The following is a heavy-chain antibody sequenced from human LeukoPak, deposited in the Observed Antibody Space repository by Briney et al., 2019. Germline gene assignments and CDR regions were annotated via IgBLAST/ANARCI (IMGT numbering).Heavy chain of an antibody. V-gene: IGHV3-11*01. J-gene: IGHJ4*02. CDR3: ARVSEAMAYYFDY. CDR1: GFTFSDYY. D-gene: IGHD5-18*01. Sequence: GGSLRLSCAASGFTFSDYYMSWIRQDPGKGLEWISYISGTSTAIHYADSVKGRFTISRGNAKNSLYLQMNSLRAEDTAVYYCARVSEAMAYYFDYWGQGTLVTVSS. CDR2: ISGTSTAI.